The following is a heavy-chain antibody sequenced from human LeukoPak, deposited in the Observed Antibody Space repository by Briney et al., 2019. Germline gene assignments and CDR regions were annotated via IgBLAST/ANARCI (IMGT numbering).Heavy chain of an antibody. J-gene: IGHJ4*02. V-gene: IGHV3-30*02. D-gene: IGHD6-19*01. Sequence: GGSLRLSCVASGFTFSSYGMHWVRQAPGKGLEWVAFIRFGGSYDYYADSVKGRFTISRDDPKNTLYLQMNSLGAEDTALYYCAKALAGLFDYWGQGTLVTVSS. CDR2: IRFGGSYD. CDR3: AKALAGLFDY. CDR1: GFTFSSYG.